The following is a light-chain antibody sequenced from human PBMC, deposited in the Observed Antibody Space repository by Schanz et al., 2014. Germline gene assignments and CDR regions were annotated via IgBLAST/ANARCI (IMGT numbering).Light chain of an antibody. CDR2: EVT. Sequence: QSALTQPASVSGSPGQSITISCTGTSSDVGAYKYVSWYQQHPGKAPKLMIYEVTKRPSGVPDRFSGSKSGTSASLAITGLQAEDEADYYCQSYDSTLWVFGGGTKLTVL. V-gene: IGLV2-14*01. CDR3: QSYDSTLWV. J-gene: IGLJ3*02. CDR1: SSDVGAYKY.